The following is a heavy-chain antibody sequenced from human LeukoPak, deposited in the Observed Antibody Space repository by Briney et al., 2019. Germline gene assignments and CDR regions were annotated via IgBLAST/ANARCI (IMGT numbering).Heavy chain of an antibody. CDR1: GFTFSIYS. CDR2: MSATGSDI. J-gene: IGHJ2*01. CDR3: AKDLVTWASGNWYFDL. Sequence: GGSLRLSCAASGFTFSIYSMDWVRQAPGKGLQWVSTMSATGSDIHHADSVKGRFTISRDNSKNTLYLQMNSLRAEDTAVYYCAKDLVTWASGNWYFDLWGRGTLVTVSS. V-gene: IGHV3-23*01. D-gene: IGHD2-21*02.